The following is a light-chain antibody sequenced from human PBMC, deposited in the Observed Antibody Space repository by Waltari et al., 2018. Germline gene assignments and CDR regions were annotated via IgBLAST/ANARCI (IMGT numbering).Light chain of an antibody. Sequence: DIVLTPSPDSLAVSLGERATINCKSSQSVLYSPNNKNYLGWFQQKAGQPPKLLIYWASMREYGVPDRFSGSGSGTDFTLTISSLQAEDVAVYYCQQRYRWVTFGQGTRLEIK. J-gene: IGKJ5*01. CDR1: QSVLYSPNNKNY. V-gene: IGKV4-1*01. CDR3: QQRYRWVT. CDR2: WAS.